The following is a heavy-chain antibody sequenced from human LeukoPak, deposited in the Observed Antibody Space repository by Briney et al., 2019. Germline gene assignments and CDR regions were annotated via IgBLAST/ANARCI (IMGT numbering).Heavy chain of an antibody. CDR3: ARDRCSSTSCYRLVHVHYGMDV. D-gene: IGHD2-2*01. J-gene: IGHJ6*02. CDR2: ISAYNGNT. V-gene: IGHV1-18*01. CDR1: GYTFTSYG. Sequence: EASVKVSCKASGYTFTSYGISWVRQAPGQGLEWMGWISAYNGNTNYAQKLQGRVTMTTDTSTSTAYMELRSLRSDDTAVYYCARDRCSSTSCYRLVHVHYGMDVWGQGTTVTVSS.